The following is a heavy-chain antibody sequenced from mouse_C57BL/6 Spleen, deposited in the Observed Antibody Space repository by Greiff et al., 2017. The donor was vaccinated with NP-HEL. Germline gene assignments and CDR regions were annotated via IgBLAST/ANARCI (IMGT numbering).Heavy chain of an antibody. CDR3: TGGDDGYYQFAY. V-gene: IGHV6-3*01. D-gene: IGHD2-3*01. Sequence: EVQLVESGGGLVQPGGSMKLSCVASGFTFSNYWMNWVRQSPEKGLEWVAQIRLKSDNYATHYAESGKGRFTISRDDCKSSVYLQMNNLRAEDTVIYYCTGGDDGYYQFAYWGQGTLVTVSA. CDR1: GFTFSNYW. CDR2: IRLKSDNYAT. J-gene: IGHJ3*01.